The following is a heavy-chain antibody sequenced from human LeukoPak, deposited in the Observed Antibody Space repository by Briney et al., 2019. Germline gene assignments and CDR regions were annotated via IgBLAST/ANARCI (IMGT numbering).Heavy chain of an antibody. V-gene: IGHV1-69*06. D-gene: IGHD3-22*01. Sequence: ASVTVSCTASGGTFIIYAISWVRQAPGQGREWMGGIIPIFGTANYAQKFQGRVTITADKSTSTAYMELRSLRSDDTAVYYCARLYYYDSSGYYLAFDIWGQGTMVTVSS. CDR3: ARLYYYDSSGYYLAFDI. J-gene: IGHJ3*02. CDR2: IIPIFGTA. CDR1: GGTFIIYA.